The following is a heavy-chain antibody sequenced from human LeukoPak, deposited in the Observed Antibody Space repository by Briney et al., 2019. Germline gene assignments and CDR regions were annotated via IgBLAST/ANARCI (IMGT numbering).Heavy chain of an antibody. Sequence: PGGSLRLSCAASGFTFDDYTMHWVRQAPGKGLEWVSLISWDGGSTYYADSVKGRFTISRDNSKNSLYLQMNSLRTEDTALYYCAKDIAAREYYYYYGMDVWGQGTTVTVS. J-gene: IGHJ6*02. D-gene: IGHD6-6*01. CDR3: AKDIAAREYYYYYGMDV. V-gene: IGHV3-43*01. CDR2: ISWDGGST. CDR1: GFTFDDYT.